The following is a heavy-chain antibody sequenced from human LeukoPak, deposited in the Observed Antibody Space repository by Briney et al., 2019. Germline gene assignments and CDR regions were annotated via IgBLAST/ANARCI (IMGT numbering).Heavy chain of an antibody. D-gene: IGHD5-12*01. CDR2: IYYSGST. CDR3: ARLSYEGAFDI. J-gene: IGHJ3*02. V-gene: IGHV4-59*08. CDR1: GGAISSYY. Sequence: SETLSLTCTVSGGAISSYYWSWIRQPPGKGLEWIGYIYYSGSTNYNPSLKSRVTISVDTSKNQFSLKLSSVTAADTAVYYCARLSYEGAFDIWGQGTMVTVSS.